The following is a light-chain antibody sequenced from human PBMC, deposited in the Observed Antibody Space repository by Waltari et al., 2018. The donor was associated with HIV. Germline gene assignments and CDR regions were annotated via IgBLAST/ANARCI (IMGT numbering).Light chain of an antibody. Sequence: DIVMTQSPDSLAVSLGERATINCKSSQSVLYSSNNKNYLAWYQQKPGQPPKLLIYWASTRESGVPDRFNGSGSGTDFTLTISSLQAEDVAVYYCQQYYSTPLTFGGGTTVEIK. CDR3: QQYYSTPLT. CDR2: WAS. J-gene: IGKJ4*01. V-gene: IGKV4-1*01. CDR1: QSVLYSSNNKNY.